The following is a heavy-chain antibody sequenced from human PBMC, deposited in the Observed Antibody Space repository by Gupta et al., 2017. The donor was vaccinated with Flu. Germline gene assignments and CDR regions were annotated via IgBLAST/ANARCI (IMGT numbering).Heavy chain of an antibody. Sequence: QVQLVQSGAEVQSPGASVKVSCTGFGYTFTHHFIHWVRQAPGQGLEWMGRIDPNHRDTKFAQKFQGRVTLTMDTSISTADMELSSLRSDDTAVYYCAIDLAYNWTPYYMDVWGKGTTVTVSS. D-gene: IGHD1-20*01. CDR1: GYTFTHHF. V-gene: IGHV1-2*06. J-gene: IGHJ6*03. CDR2: IDPNHRDT. CDR3: AIDLAYNWTPYYMDV.